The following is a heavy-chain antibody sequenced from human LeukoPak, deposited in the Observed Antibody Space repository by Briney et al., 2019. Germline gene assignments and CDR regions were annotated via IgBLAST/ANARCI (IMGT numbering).Heavy chain of an antibody. CDR1: GGTFSSYA. Sequence: ASVKVSCKASGGTFSSYAINWVRQATGQGLEWMGWMNPNSGNTGYAQKFQGRVTMTRNTSISTAYMELSSLRSEDTAVYYCVILHYDILTGHDYWGQGTLVTVSS. CDR2: MNPNSGNT. D-gene: IGHD3-9*01. V-gene: IGHV1-8*02. CDR3: VILHYDILTGHDY. J-gene: IGHJ4*02.